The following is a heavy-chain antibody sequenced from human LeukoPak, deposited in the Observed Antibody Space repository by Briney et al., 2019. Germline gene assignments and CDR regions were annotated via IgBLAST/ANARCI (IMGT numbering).Heavy chain of an antibody. CDR2: IYYSGST. CDR3: ARQVRFGDWFDP. V-gene: IGHV4-39*01. CDR1: GGSISSSSYY. Sequence: SETLSLTCTVSGGSISSSSYYWGWIRQPPGKVLEWIGSIYYSGSTYYNPSLKSRVTISVDTSKNQFSLKLSSVTAADTAVYYCARQVRFGDWFDPWGQGTLVTVSS. D-gene: IGHD3-10*01. J-gene: IGHJ5*02.